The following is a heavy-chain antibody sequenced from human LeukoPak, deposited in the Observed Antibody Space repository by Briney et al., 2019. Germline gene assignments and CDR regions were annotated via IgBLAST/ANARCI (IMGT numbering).Heavy chain of an antibody. V-gene: IGHV4-39*07. CDR2: IYYSGST. CDR1: GGSISSSSYY. CDR3: ARGADWFDP. J-gene: IGHJ5*02. Sequence: PSETLSLTCTVSGGSISSSSYYWGWIRQPPGKGLEWIGSIYYSGSTYYNPSLKSRVNISVDTSKNQFSLKLSSVTAADTAVYFCARGADWFDPWGQGTLVTVSS.